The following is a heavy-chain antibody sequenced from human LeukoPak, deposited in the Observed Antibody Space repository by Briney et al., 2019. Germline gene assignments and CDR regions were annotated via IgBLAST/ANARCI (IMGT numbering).Heavy chain of an antibody. CDR1: GFTFSSYA. J-gene: IGHJ6*03. CDR3: AIGKRITIRYYYYMDV. CDR2: ISYDGSNK. Sequence: GGSLRLSCAASGFTFSSYAMHWVRQAPGKGLEWVAVISYDGSNKYYADSVKGRFTISRDNSKNTLYLQMNSLRAEDTAVYYCAIGKRITIRYYYYMDVWGKGTTVTVSS. V-gene: IGHV3-30*04. D-gene: IGHD3-3*01.